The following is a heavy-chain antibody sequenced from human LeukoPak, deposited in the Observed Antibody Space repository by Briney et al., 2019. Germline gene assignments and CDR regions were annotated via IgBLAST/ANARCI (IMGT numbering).Heavy chain of an antibody. CDR1: GFTFDDYA. V-gene: IGHV3-9*01. CDR3: AKDVSSSTSSGMDV. J-gene: IGHJ6*02. CDR2: ISWNSGSI. D-gene: IGHD2-2*01. Sequence: GGSLRLSCAASGFTFDDYAMHWVRQAPGKGLEWVSGISWNSGSIGYADSVKGRFTISRDNAKNSLYLQMNSLRAEDTALYYCAKDVSSSTSSGMDVWGQGPTVTVSS.